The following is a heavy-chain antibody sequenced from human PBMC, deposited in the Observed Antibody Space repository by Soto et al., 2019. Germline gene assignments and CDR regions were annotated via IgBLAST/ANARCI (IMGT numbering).Heavy chain of an antibody. CDR2: MNPYKGTT. V-gene: IGHV1-8*01. Sequence: QEQLVQSGAEVKKSGASVKVSCKASGYTFNSYNINWVRQAAGQGLEWMGWMNPYKGTTGYAEKFQGRVTLTMDASSSTAYMELSSLTSADTGEYYCAREMVAGQWWRFHPWGQGPLVTVSP. D-gene: IGHD2-8*01. J-gene: IGHJ5*02. CDR3: AREMVAGQWWRFHP. CDR1: GYTFNSYN.